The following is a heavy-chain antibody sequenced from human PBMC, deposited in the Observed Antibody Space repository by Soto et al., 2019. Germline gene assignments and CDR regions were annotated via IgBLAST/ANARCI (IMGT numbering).Heavy chain of an antibody. Sequence: SETLSPAFTVPDSSISGTRYYWGWILQPPGKGLEWIGTTYYTGSTYYNPSLKSRVTISVDMSKNQFSLKVRSVTAADTAVYYCVRGTGTTADYWGQGTLVTVSS. J-gene: IGHJ4*02. CDR1: DSSISGTRYY. CDR3: VRGTGTTADY. D-gene: IGHD1-1*01. CDR2: TYYTGST. V-gene: IGHV4-39*01.